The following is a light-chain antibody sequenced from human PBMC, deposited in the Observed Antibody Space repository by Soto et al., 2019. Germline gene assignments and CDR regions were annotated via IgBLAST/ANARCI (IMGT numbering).Light chain of an antibody. CDR3: QSYDKRVTAYV. CDR1: SSNIGAGYE. J-gene: IGLJ1*01. V-gene: IGLV1-40*01. Sequence: QSALTQPPSVSGAPGQRVTVSCTGTSSNIGAGYEVHWYHQLPGTAPKLLLSGNGNRPSGVPDRLSASKSGTSASLAITGLQADDEGQYFCQSYDKRVTAYVLGSGPKVTV. CDR2: GNG.